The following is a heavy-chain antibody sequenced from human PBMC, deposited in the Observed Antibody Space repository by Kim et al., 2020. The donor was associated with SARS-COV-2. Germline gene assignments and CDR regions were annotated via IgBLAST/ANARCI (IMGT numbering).Heavy chain of an antibody. CDR2: ISGSGGST. Sequence: GGSLRLSCAASGFTFSSYAMSWVRQAPGKGLEWVSAISGSGGSTYYADSVKGRFTISRDNSKNTLYLQMNSLRAEDTAVYYCAKDGFGELSEYYYGMDVWGQGTTVNVSS. J-gene: IGHJ6*02. D-gene: IGHD3-10*01. CDR3: AKDGFGELSEYYYGMDV. V-gene: IGHV3-23*01. CDR1: GFTFSSYA.